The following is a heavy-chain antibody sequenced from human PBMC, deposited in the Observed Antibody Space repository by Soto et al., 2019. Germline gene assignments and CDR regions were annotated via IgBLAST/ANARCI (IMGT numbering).Heavy chain of an antibody. J-gene: IGHJ5*02. CDR1: GGTFSSYA. V-gene: IGHV1-69*12. CDR3: ARDRNYYGSGSYYIGGWFDP. Sequence: QVQLVQSGAEVKKPGSSVKVSCKASGGTFSSYAISWVRQAPGQGLEWMGGIIPIFGTANYAQKFQGRVTITADESTSTAYTELSSRRSEDTAVYYCARDRNYYGSGSYYIGGWFDPWGQGTLVTVSS. D-gene: IGHD3-10*01. CDR2: IIPIFGTA.